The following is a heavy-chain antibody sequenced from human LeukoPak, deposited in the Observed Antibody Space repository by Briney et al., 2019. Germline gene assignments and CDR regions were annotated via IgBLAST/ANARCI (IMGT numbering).Heavy chain of an antibody. D-gene: IGHD3-3*01. J-gene: IGHJ4*02. CDR3: ARTYDFWATRKGDYFDP. V-gene: IGHV1-18*01. Sequence: GASVKVSCKAPGYTFASYYISWVRQAPGQGLEWMGWISGYNGGTNYAQRFQDRITMTVDKSTTTVYMELNSLRLDDTAVYYCARTYDFWATRKGDYFDPWGQGTLVTVSS. CDR2: ISGYNGGT. CDR1: GYTFASYY.